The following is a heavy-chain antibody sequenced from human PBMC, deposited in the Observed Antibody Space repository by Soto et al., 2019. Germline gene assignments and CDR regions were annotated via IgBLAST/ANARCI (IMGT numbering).Heavy chain of an antibody. CDR3: ARENVKYYRSNDY. V-gene: IGHV3-11*01. Sequence: GGSLRLSCAASGFTFSDYYMSWIRQAPGKGLEWVSYISSSGSTIYYADSVKGRFTISRDNAKNSLYLQMNSLRAEDTAVYYCARENVKYYRSNDYWGQGTLVTVSS. CDR1: GFTFSDYY. J-gene: IGHJ4*02. CDR2: ISSSGSTI. D-gene: IGHD1-26*01.